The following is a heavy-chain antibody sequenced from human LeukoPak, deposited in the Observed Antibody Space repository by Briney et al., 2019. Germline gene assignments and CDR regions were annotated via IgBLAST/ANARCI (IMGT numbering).Heavy chain of an antibody. V-gene: IGHV4-4*07. J-gene: IGHJ2*01. Sequence: SETLSLTCTVSGGSISSYYWSWIRQPAGKGLEWIGCIYTSGSTNYNPSLKSRVTMSVDTSKNQFSLKLSSVTAADTAVYYCARDRDYYDSSGSLYWYFDLWGRGTLVTVSS. D-gene: IGHD3-22*01. CDR1: GGSISSYY. CDR2: IYTSGST. CDR3: ARDRDYYDSSGSLYWYFDL.